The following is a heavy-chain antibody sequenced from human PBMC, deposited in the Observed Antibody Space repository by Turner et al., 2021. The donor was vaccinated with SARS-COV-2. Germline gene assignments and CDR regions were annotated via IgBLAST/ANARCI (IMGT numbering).Heavy chain of an antibody. D-gene: IGHD3-22*01. J-gene: IGHJ5*02. CDR1: GGTFNTYA. CDR2: IIPIFGTA. V-gene: IGHV1-69*01. Sequence: QVQLVQSGAEVKKPGSSVKVSCKASGGTFNTYAISWVRQAPGQGLEWMGGIIPIFGTANYAQKFQGRVTITADESTSTAYMELSSLRSEDTAVYHCARARGVDYYDSSGQRFDPWGQGTLVTVSS. CDR3: ARARGVDYYDSSGQRFDP.